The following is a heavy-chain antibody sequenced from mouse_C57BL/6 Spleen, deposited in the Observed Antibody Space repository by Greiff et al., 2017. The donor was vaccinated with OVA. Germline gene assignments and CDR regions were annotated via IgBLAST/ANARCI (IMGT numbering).Heavy chain of an antibody. CDR1: GYSFTDYN. Sequence: VQLQQSGPELVKPGASVKISCKASGYSFTDYNMNWVKQSNGKSLEWIGVINHNDGTTSYNQKFKGKATLTVDQSSSAAYMQRISLTSEDTAVYYCARTEEGCLFGDWGQGTLVTVAA. V-gene: IGHV1-39*01. CDR2: INHNDGTT. J-gene: IGHJ3*01. CDR3: ARTEEGCLFGD.